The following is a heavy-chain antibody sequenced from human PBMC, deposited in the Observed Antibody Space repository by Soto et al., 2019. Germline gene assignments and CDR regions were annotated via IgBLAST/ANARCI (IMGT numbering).Heavy chain of an antibody. J-gene: IGHJ4*02. CDR1: GFSLTTDGEG. Sequence: QITLRESGPTLVKSTQPLPLTCTFSGFSLTTDGEGVGWVRQFPGEALEWLALIYWDDDERYSPSLKTRLTITKDISRNQVVLVMTSMEPVDTGTYFCAHSSKLITEDAQVGDFDCWGQG. V-gene: IGHV2-5*02. D-gene: IGHD1-26*01. CDR2: IYWDDDE. CDR3: AHSSKLITEDAQVGDFDC.